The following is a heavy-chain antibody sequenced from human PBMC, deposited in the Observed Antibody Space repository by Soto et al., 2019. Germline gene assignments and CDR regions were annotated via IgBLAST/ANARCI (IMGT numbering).Heavy chain of an antibody. CDR1: GYTFTRSG. CDR2: ISSYNGDT. Sequence: QVQLVQSGAEVKKPGASVKVSCKASGYTFTRSGISWVRQAPGQGPEGMGWISSYNGDTNYAQTFQGRVTMTTDTSTSTAYMELRSLRSDDTAVYYCAREGVAPYYYSGMDVWGQGTPVTVSS. J-gene: IGHJ6*02. CDR3: AREGVAPYYYSGMDV. D-gene: IGHD5-12*01. V-gene: IGHV1-18*01.